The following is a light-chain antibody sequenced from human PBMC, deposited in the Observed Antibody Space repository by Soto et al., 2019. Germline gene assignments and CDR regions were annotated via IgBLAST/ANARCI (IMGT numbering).Light chain of an antibody. Sequence: IVLTQSLATLSVSPGERATLSCLASQSVNIYLAWYQQKPGQAPRLLIFGASYRATGIPARFSGSGSGTEFNLTISSLQSEDFAVYFCQQYDDWLRLTFGGGTMVDIK. V-gene: IGKV3D-15*01. CDR2: GAS. CDR3: QQYDDWLRLT. J-gene: IGKJ4*01. CDR1: QSVNIY.